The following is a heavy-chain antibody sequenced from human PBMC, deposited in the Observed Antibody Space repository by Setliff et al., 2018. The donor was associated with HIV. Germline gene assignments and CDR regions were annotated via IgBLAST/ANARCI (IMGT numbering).Heavy chain of an antibody. D-gene: IGHD3-3*01. V-gene: IGHV3-7*03. CDR1: GFTFSNFW. J-gene: IGHJ4*02. CDR2: INPDGSEK. Sequence: GESLRLSCAASGFTFSNFWMSWVRRAPGKGLEWVGNINPDGSEKKYGNAVKGRFAISRDNARNTLYLQMNTLRAEDTAVYYCAREYFNFLIGYYPFDYWGQGALVTSPQ. CDR3: AREYFNFLIGYYPFDY.